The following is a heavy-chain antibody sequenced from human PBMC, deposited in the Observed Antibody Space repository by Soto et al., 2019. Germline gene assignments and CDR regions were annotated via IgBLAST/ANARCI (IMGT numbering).Heavy chain of an antibody. CDR1: GFTFSSYG. D-gene: IGHD3-3*01. CDR3: AKEPAHYDFWSGYSYYFDY. V-gene: IGHV3-30*18. CDR2: ISYDGSNK. J-gene: IGHJ4*02. Sequence: QVQLVESGGGVVQPGRSLRLSCAASGFTFSSYGMHWVRQAPGKGLEWVAVISYDGSNKYYADSVKGRFTISRDNSKNTLYLQMNSLRAEDTAVYYCAKEPAHYDFWSGYSYYFDYWGQGTLVTVSS.